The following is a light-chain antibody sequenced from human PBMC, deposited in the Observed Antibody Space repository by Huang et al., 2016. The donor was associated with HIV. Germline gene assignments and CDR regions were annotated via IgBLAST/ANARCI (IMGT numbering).Light chain of an antibody. V-gene: IGKV4-1*01. CDR2: WAS. J-gene: IGKJ2*01. Sequence: DIVMTQSPDSLAVSLGERATINCKSSQSVLYSSNNKNFLAWYQQKPGQRPKLLIYWASTRQSGVPNRFSGSGSGTDFTLTISSLQAEDVAFYYCQQYYSIPRTFGQGTKLEI. CDR1: QSVLYSSNNKNF. CDR3: QQYYSIPRT.